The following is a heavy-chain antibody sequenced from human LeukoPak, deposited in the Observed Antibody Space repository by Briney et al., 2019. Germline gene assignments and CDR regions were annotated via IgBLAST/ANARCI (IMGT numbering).Heavy chain of an antibody. CDR2: IYTSGST. V-gene: IGHV4-61*02. CDR1: GGSISSGSYY. J-gene: IGHJ4*02. Sequence: SQTLSLTCTVSGGSISSGSYYWSWIRQPAGKGLEWIGRIYTSGSTNYNPSLKSRVTISVDTSKNQFSLKLSSVTAADTAVYYCARLADYPALYFDYWGQGTLVTVSS. D-gene: IGHD5-12*01. CDR3: ARLADYPALYFDY.